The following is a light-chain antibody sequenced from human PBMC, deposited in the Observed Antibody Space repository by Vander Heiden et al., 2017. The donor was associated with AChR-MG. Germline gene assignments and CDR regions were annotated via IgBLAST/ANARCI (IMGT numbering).Light chain of an antibody. CDR3: QQRSNWPLT. CDR1: QSVSSY. J-gene: IGKJ4*01. Sequence: IVLTQSPATLSLSPGERATLPCRASQSVSSYLAWYQQKPGQAPRLPIYDASNRAPGIPARFSGSGSGPDFTLTISSLEPEDFAVYYCQQRSNWPLTFGGGTKVEIK. V-gene: IGKV3-11*01. CDR2: DAS.